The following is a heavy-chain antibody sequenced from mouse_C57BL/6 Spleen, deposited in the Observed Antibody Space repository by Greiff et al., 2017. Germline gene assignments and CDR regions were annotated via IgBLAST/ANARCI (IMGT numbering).Heavy chain of an antibody. J-gene: IGHJ2*01. CDR2: LDPSDSYT. Sequence: QVQLQQPGAELVMPGASVKLSCKASGYTFTSYWMHWVKQRPGQGLEWIGELDPSDSYTNYNQKFKGKSTLTVDKSSSTAYMQLSSLTSEDSAVYYCARGSGTYFDYWGQGTTLTVSS. CDR3: ARGSGTYFDY. V-gene: IGHV1-69*01. CDR1: GYTFTSYW. D-gene: IGHD4-1*01.